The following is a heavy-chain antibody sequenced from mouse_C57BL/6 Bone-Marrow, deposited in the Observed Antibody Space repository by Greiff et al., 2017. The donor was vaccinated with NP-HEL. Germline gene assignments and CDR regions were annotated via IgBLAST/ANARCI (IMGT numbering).Heavy chain of an antibody. CDR1: GYSFTGYF. D-gene: IGHD1-1*01. J-gene: IGHJ2*01. Sequence: VQLKQSGPELVKPGDSVKISCKASGYSFTGYFMNWVMQSHGKSLEWIGRINPYNGDTFYNQKFKGKATLTVDKSSSTAHMELRSLTSEDSAVYYCARSTTVVAKDYFDYWGQGTTLTVSS. CDR2: INPYNGDT. CDR3: ARSTTVVAKDYFDY. V-gene: IGHV1-20*01.